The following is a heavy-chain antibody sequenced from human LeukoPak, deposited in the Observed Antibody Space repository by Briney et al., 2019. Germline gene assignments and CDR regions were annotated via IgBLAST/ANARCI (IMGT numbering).Heavy chain of an antibody. V-gene: IGHV1-18*01. CDR1: GYTFTSYG. D-gene: IGHD6-19*01. CDR2: ISAYNGNT. CDR3: ARDGEYSSGWYLPASYYYYGMDV. J-gene: IGHJ6*02. Sequence: ASVKVSCKASGYTFTSYGISWVRQAPGQGLEWMGWISAYNGNTNYAQKLQGRVTMTTDTPTSTAYMELRSLRSDDTAVYYCARDGEYSSGWYLPASYYYYGMDVWGQGTTVTVSS.